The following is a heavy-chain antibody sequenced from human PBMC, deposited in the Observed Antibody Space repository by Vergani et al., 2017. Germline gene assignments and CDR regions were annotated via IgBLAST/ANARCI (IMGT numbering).Heavy chain of an antibody. J-gene: IGHJ1*01. CDR2: IRYDGSNK. V-gene: IGHV3-30*02. Sequence: QVQLVESGGGVVQPGGSLRLSCAASGFTFSSYSMHWVRQAPGKGLEWVAVIRYDGSNKYYADSVKGRFTISRDNSKNTLYLQMNSLRAEDTAVYYCAKTFTVNPAEYFQHGGQGTLVTVSS. D-gene: IGHD4-17*01. CDR3: AKTFTVNPAEYFQH. CDR1: GFTFSSYS.